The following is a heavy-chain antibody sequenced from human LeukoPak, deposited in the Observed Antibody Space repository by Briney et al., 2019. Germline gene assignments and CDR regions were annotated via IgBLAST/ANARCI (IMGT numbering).Heavy chain of an antibody. D-gene: IGHD5-18*01. CDR3: ALLLLGIQLPYCFDY. J-gene: IGHJ4*02. V-gene: IGHV3-23*01. CDR2: ISGSGGST. Sequence: GGSLRLSCAASGFTFSSYAMSWVRQAPGKGLEWVSAISGSGGSTYYADSVKGRFTISRDNSKNTLYLQMNSLRAEDTAVYYCALLLLGIQLPYCFDYWGQGTLVTVSS. CDR1: GFTFSSYA.